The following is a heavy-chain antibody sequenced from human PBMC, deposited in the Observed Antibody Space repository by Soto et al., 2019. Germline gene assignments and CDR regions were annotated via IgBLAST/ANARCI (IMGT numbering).Heavy chain of an antibody. CDR3: AKYYGWRGGMDV. D-gene: IGHD3-10*01. CDR2: ISGTGGNT. CDR1: GFTFTTYV. J-gene: IGHJ6*01. V-gene: IGHV3-23*01. Sequence: EVQLLESGGGLVQPGGSLRLSCAASGFTFTTYVMSWVRLAPGKGLEWLTAISGTGGNTYYADSVKGRFTISRDNSKNTLYVQMNNLRAEDTAIYYCAKYYGWRGGMDVWGQGTMVTVSS.